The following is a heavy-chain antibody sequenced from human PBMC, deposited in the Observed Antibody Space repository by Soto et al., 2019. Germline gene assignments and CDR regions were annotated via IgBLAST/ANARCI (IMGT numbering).Heavy chain of an antibody. D-gene: IGHD2-2*01. J-gene: IGHJ6*02. CDR1: VYTFTCYY. V-gene: IGHV1-2*02. CDR3: ARERYQVISDGMDV. CDR2: INPETGGT. Sequence: XSVKVSCKASVYTFTCYYVHWVREAPGQGLEWMGWINPETGGTSYAQKFQGRVTLSRDTSISTAYLELSRLRFDDAAVYFCARERYQVISDGMDVWGQGTTVTVSS.